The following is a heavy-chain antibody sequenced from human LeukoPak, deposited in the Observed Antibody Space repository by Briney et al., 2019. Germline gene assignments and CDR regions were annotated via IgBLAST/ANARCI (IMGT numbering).Heavy chain of an antibody. CDR1: GGTFSSYA. V-gene: IGHV1-69*13. J-gene: IGHJ5*02. CDR3: ARDRPGRYCSSTSCYTASPFDP. CDR2: IIPIFGTA. Sequence: SVKVSCKASGGTFSSYAISWVRQAPGQGLEWMGGIIPIFGTANYAQKFQGRVTITADESTSTAYMELSSLRSEDTAVYYCARDRPGRYCSSTSCYTASPFDPWGQGTLVTVSS. D-gene: IGHD2-2*02.